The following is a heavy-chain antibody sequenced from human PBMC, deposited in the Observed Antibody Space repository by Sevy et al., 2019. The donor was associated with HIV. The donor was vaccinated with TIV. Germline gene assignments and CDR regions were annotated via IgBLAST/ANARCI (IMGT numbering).Heavy chain of an antibody. CDR1: GFTFSSYG. Sequence: GGSLRLSCAASGFTFSSYGMHWVRQAPGKGLEWVAVISYDGSNKYYADSVKGRFTISRDNSKNTLYLQMNSLRAEDTAVYYCAKTGLAAAGTYWGQGTLVTVSS. CDR3: AKTGLAAAGTY. J-gene: IGHJ4*02. D-gene: IGHD6-13*01. CDR2: ISYDGSNK. V-gene: IGHV3-30*18.